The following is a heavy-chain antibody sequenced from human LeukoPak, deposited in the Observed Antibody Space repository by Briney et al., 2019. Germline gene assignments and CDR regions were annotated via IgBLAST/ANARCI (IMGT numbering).Heavy chain of an antibody. V-gene: IGHV3-74*01. CDR3: VRDGGRGDFDI. J-gene: IGHJ3*02. Sequence: TGGSLRLSCAASGFTFSSSWMHWARQAPGKGLMWVSRINRDGRSTNYADSVKGRFTISRDNAKNTLHLQMNSLRVEDTAFYYCVRDGGRGDFDIWGQGTMVTVSS. CDR1: GFTFSSSW. D-gene: IGHD1-26*01. CDR2: INRDGRST.